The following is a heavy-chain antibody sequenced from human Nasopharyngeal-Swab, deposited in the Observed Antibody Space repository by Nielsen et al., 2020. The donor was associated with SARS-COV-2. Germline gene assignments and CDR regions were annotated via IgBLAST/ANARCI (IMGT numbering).Heavy chain of an antibody. CDR2: INHSGST. CDR3: ARDGLDYDFWSAYFMDV. J-gene: IGHJ6*02. CDR1: GGSFTSHY. D-gene: IGHD3-3*01. Sequence: SQTLSLTCAVNGGSFTSHYWNWIRQAPGQGLEWIGEINHSGSTNYNPSLKSRVTISVDSSKNQFSLKVNSVTAADTAVYYCARDGLDYDFWSAYFMDVWGQGTTVTVSS. V-gene: IGHV4-34*01.